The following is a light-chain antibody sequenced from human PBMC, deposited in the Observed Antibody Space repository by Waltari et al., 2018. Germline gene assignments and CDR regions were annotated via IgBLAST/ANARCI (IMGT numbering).Light chain of an antibody. Sequence: QSALTQPASVSESPGQSLTISCTGTNSDVGGYDNVSWYQQHPGKAPKLILYDASNRPSGVSNRFSGSKSGNTASLTISGLQAEDEADYYCSSYTSRGTWVFGGGTKLTVL. J-gene: IGLJ3*02. V-gene: IGLV2-14*03. CDR1: NSDVGGYDN. CDR2: DAS. CDR3: SSYTSRGTWV.